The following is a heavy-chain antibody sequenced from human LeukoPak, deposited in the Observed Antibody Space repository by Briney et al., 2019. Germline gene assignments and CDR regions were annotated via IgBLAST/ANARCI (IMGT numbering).Heavy chain of an antibody. J-gene: IGHJ6*02. CDR2: ISAYNGNT. CDR3: ARMGCSSTSCYKGTGYYYYGMDV. D-gene: IGHD2-2*02. CDR1: GYTFTSYG. V-gene: IGHV1-18*01. Sequence: ASVKVSCKASGYTFTSYGISWVRQAPGQGLEWMGWISAYNGNTNYAQKLQGRVTMTTDTSTSTAYMELSRLRSDDTAVYYCARMGCSSTSCYKGTGYYYYGMDVWGQGTTVTVSS.